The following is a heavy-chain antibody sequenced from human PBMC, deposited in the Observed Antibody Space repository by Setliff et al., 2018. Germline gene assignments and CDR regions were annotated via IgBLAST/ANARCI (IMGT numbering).Heavy chain of an antibody. CDR3: LRLVRYCTKIACQATSGDEV. Sequence: ASVKVSCKASGYTFTSYYMHWVRQAPGQGLEWMGIINPSGGSTSYAQKFQGRVTMTRDTSTSTVYMELSSLRSEDTAVYYCLRLVRYCTKIACQATSGDEVWGLGTLVTVSS. V-gene: IGHV1-46*01. D-gene: IGHD2-8*01. CDR2: INPSGGST. J-gene: IGHJ4*02. CDR1: GYTFTSYY.